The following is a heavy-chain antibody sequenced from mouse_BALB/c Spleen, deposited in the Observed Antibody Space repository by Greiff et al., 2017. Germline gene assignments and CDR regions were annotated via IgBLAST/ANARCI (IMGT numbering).Heavy chain of an antibody. CDR3: ARDGYNYAMDY. J-gene: IGHJ4*01. V-gene: IGHV1-12*01. Sequence: QVQLQQPGAELVKPGASVKMSCKASGYTFTSYNMHWVKQTPGQGLEWIGAIYPGNGDTSYNQKFKGKATLTADKSSSTAYMQLSSLTSEDSAVYYCARDGYNYAMDYWGQGTSVTVSS. CDR1: GYTFTSYN. D-gene: IGHD2-3*01. CDR2: IYPGNGDT.